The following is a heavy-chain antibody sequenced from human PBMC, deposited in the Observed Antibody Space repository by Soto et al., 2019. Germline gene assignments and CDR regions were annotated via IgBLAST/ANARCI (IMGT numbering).Heavy chain of an antibody. CDR1: GGSISSYY. V-gene: IGHV4-59*01. Sequence: PSETLSLTCTVSGGSISSYYWSWIRQPPGKGLEWIGYIYYSGSTNYNPSLKSRVTISVDTSKNQFSLKLSSVTAADTAVYYCAGERQGGNWFDPWGQGTRVTVS. CDR3: AGERQGGNWFDP. CDR2: IYYSGST. J-gene: IGHJ5*02.